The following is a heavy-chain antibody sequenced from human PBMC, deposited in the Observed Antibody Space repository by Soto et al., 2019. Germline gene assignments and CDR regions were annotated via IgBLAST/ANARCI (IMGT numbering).Heavy chain of an antibody. CDR1: GGSISSSYY. Sequence: SETLSLTCAVSGGSISSSYYWSWIRQPPGKGLEWIGEINHSGSTNYNPSLKSRVTISVDTSKNQFSLKLSSVTAADTAVYYCARGGQQLVPYYFDYWGQGTLVTVSS. J-gene: IGHJ4*02. CDR2: INHSGST. CDR3: ARGGQQLVPYYFDY. D-gene: IGHD6-13*01. V-gene: IGHV4-34*01.